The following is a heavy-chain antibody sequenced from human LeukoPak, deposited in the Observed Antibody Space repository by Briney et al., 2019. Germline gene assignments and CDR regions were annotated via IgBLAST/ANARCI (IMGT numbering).Heavy chain of an antibody. J-gene: IGHJ3*02. CDR2: IYYSGST. CDR3: ARTYYDFWSGYYIVDGPAGAFDI. CDR1: GGSISSYY. Sequence: PSETLSLTCTVSGGSISSYYWSWIRQPPGKGLEWIGYIYYSGSTNYNPSLKSRVTISVDTSKNQFSLKLSSVTAADTAVYYCARTYYDFWSGYYIVDGPAGAFDIWGQGTMVTVSP. D-gene: IGHD3-3*01. V-gene: IGHV4-59*01.